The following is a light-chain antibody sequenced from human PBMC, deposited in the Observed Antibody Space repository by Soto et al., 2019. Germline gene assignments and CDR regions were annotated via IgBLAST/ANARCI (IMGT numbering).Light chain of an antibody. J-gene: IGLJ3*02. V-gene: IGLV2-14*01. Sequence: QSALTQPASVSGSPGQSITISCTGTSNDVGGYNYVSWYQQHPGKAPQLIIYEVSNRPSGVSHRFSGSMSGDTASLTISGLQAEDGADYYCSSYTAFSTWVFGGGTKLTVL. CDR1: SNDVGGYNY. CDR2: EVS. CDR3: SSYTAFSTWV.